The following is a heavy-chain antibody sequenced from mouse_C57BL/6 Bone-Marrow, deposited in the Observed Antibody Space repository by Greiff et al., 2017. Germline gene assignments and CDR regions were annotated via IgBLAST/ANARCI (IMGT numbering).Heavy chain of an antibody. V-gene: IGHV3-6*01. CDR1: GYSITSGYY. CDR2: ISYDGSN. Sequence: ESGPGLVKPSQSLSLTCSVTGYSITSGYYWNWIRQFPGNKLEWMGYISYDGSNNYNPSLKNRISITRDTSKNQFFLKLNSVTTEDTATYYCAGDGYYGYFDVWGTGTTVTVSS. CDR3: AGDGYYGYFDV. D-gene: IGHD2-2*01. J-gene: IGHJ1*03.